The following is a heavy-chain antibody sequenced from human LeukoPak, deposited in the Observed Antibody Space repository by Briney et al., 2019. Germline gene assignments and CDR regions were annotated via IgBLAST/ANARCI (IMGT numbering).Heavy chain of an antibody. Sequence: GGSLRLSCAASGVTVNSNYMSWVRQAPGRGLEWVSSISWIGGRTGYADSVKGQFTTSRDNAKNSLYLQMNSLRAEDTAVYYCARAFRDVIFDSWGQGTLVTVSS. CDR1: GVTVNSNY. V-gene: IGHV3-20*04. CDR2: ISWIGGRT. CDR3: ARAFRDVIFDS. D-gene: IGHD5-24*01. J-gene: IGHJ4*02.